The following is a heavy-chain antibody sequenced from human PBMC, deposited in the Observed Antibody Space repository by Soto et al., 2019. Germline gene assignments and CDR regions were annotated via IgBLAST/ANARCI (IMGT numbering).Heavy chain of an antibody. D-gene: IGHD6-19*01. CDR2: ISSSSSYI. J-gene: IGHJ6*02. Sequence: PGGSLRLSCAASGFTFSSYSMNWVRQAPGKGLEWVSSISSSSSYIYYADSVKGRFTISRDNAKNSPYLQMNSLRAEDTAVYYCARYEKAVAGPLDGMDVWGQGTTVTVSS. V-gene: IGHV3-21*01. CDR3: ARYEKAVAGPLDGMDV. CDR1: GFTFSSYS.